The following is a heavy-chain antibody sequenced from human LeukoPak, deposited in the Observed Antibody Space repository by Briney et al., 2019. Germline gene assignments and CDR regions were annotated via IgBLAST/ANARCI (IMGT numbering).Heavy chain of an antibody. CDR2: VYHSGNT. CDR3: ASTVVAGSIYYFDY. D-gene: IGHD6-19*01. Sequence: PSETLSLTCTVSGGSISSHFWSWIRQPPGKGLEWTGYVYHSGNTFYNPSLQSRVTISIDSSKNQFSLKLTSVTAADTALYFCASTVVAGSIYYFDYWGQGALVAVSS. J-gene: IGHJ4*02. V-gene: IGHV4-59*08. CDR1: GGSISSHF.